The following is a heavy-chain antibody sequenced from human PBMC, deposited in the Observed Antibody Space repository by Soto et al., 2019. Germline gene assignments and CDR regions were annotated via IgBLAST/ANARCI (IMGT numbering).Heavy chain of an antibody. Sequence: PSETLSLTCAVYGGSFSGYYWSWIRQPPGKGLEWIGEINHSGSTNYNPSLKSRVTISVDTSKNQFSLKLSSVTAADTAVYYCARRVGASGMDVWGQGTTVTVS. CDR3: ARRVGASGMDV. CDR1: GGSFSGYY. D-gene: IGHD1-26*01. CDR2: INHSGST. J-gene: IGHJ6*02. V-gene: IGHV4-34*01.